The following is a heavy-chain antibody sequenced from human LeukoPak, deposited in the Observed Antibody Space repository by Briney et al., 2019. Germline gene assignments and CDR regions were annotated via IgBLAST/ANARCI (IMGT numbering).Heavy chain of an antibody. D-gene: IGHD2-8*01. J-gene: IGHJ4*02. V-gene: IGHV3-74*01. CDR3: SNGIYDRSY. CDR1: GFTFSSYW. Sequence: GGSLRLSCTASGFTFSSYWMHWVRQAPGKGLVWVSRINSDGSRTRYADSVKGRFTISRDNAKHTLYLEMNSLRVEDTAVYYCSNGIYDRSYWGQGTLVTVSS. CDR2: INSDGSRT.